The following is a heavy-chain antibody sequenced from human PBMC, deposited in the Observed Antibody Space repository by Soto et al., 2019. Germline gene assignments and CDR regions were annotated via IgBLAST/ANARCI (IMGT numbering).Heavy chain of an antibody. J-gene: IGHJ6*02. CDR3: ARSISAAGLRYYYYGMAV. V-gene: IGHV3-74*01. CDR2: INSDGSST. Sequence: GGSLRLSCAAPGFTFSSYWMHWVRQAPGKXLVWVSRINSDGSSTSYADSVKGRFTISRDNAKNTLYLQMNSLRAEDTAVYYCARSISAAGLRYYYYGMAVWGQGTMVTVSS. D-gene: IGHD6-13*01. CDR1: GFTFSSYW.